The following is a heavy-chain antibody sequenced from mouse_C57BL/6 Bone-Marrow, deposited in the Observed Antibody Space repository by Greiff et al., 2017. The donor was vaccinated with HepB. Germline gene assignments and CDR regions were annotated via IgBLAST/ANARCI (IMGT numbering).Heavy chain of an antibody. CDR3: AREGITTVVAEGYFDV. J-gene: IGHJ1*03. V-gene: IGHV1-81*01. CDR1: GYTFTSYG. Sequence: QVQLQQSGAELARPGASVKLSCKASGYTFTSYGISWVKQRTGQGLEWIGEIYPRSGNTYYNEKFKGKATLTADKSSSTAYMELRSLTSEDSAVYYCAREGITTVVAEGYFDVWGTGTTVTVSS. CDR2: IYPRSGNT. D-gene: IGHD1-1*01.